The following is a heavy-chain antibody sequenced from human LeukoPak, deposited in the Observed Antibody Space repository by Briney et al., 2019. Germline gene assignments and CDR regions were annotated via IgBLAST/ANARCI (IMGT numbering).Heavy chain of an antibody. Sequence: PGGSLRLSRAASGLSISNDWMSWIRQAPGKGPEWVARVKSKNAGETTDYAAPVKGRFTISRDDSKNTLYLQMNSLKIEDTAVYYCTLIQGWGSGSYYLDYWGQGTLVTVSS. CDR3: TLIQGWGSGSYYLDY. CDR2: VKSKNAGETT. J-gene: IGHJ4*02. CDR1: GLSISNDW. D-gene: IGHD3-10*01. V-gene: IGHV3-15*01.